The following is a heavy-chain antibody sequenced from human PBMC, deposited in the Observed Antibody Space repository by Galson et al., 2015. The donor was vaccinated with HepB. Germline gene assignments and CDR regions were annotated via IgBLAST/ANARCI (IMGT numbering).Heavy chain of an antibody. CDR2: IIPILGIA. CDR1: GGTFSSYT. J-gene: IGHJ4*02. Sequence: SVKVSCKASGGTFSSYTISWVRQAPGQGLEWMGRIIPILGIANYAQKFQGRVTITADKSTSTAYMELSSLRSEDTAVYYCARRRYDQTSSSWHVFDYWGQGTLVTVSS. V-gene: IGHV1-69*02. D-gene: IGHD6-13*01. CDR3: ARRRYDQTSSSWHVFDY.